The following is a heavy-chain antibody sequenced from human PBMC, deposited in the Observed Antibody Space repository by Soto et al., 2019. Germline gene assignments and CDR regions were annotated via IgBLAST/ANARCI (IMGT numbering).Heavy chain of an antibody. D-gene: IGHD4-17*01. CDR3: AKLGNDYGGTHYWYFDL. CDR2: ISYDGSNK. CDR1: GFTFSSYG. J-gene: IGHJ2*01. V-gene: IGHV3-30*18. Sequence: QVQLVESGGGVVQPGRSLRLSCAASGFTFSSYGMHWVRQAPGKGLEWVAVISYDGSNKYYADSVKGRFTISRDNSKNTLYLQMNSLSAEDTAVYYCAKLGNDYGGTHYWYFDLWGRGTLVTVSS.